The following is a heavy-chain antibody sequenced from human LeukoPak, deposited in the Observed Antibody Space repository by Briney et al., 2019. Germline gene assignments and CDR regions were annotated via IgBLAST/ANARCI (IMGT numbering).Heavy chain of an antibody. V-gene: IGHV1-69*06. Sequence: ASVKVSCKASGGTFSSYAISWVRQAPGQGLEWMGGIIPIFGTATYAQKFQGRVTITADKSTSTAYMELSSLRSEDTAVYYCAWNYYDSFFDYWGQGTLVTVSS. D-gene: IGHD3-22*01. CDR1: GGTFSSYA. J-gene: IGHJ4*02. CDR2: IIPIFGTA. CDR3: AWNYYDSFFDY.